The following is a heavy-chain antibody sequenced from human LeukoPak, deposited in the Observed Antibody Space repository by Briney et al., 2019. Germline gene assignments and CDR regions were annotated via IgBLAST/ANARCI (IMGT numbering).Heavy chain of an antibody. V-gene: IGHV1-69*13. CDR3: ARDDPGDSSGYRAFDY. Sequence: SVKVSCKASGGTFSSYAISWVRQAPGQGLEWMGGIIPIFGTANYAQKFQGRVTITADESTSTAYMELSSLRSEDTAVYYCARDDPGDSSGYRAFDYWGQGTLVTVSS. D-gene: IGHD3-22*01. J-gene: IGHJ4*02. CDR2: IIPIFGTA. CDR1: GGTFSSYA.